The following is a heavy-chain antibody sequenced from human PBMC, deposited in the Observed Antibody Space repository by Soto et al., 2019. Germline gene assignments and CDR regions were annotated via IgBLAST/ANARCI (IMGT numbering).Heavy chain of an antibody. Sequence: ASVKVSCKASGYTFTSYGISWVRQAPGQGLEWMGWISAYNGNTNYAQKLQGRVTMTTDTSTSTAYMELRSLRSDDTAVYYCARDGLHTDTGFHHYYYGMDVWGQGTTVTVSS. J-gene: IGHJ6*02. CDR1: GYTFTSYG. CDR3: ARDGLHTDTGFHHYYYGMDV. CDR2: ISAYNGNT. V-gene: IGHV1-18*01. D-gene: IGHD5-18*01.